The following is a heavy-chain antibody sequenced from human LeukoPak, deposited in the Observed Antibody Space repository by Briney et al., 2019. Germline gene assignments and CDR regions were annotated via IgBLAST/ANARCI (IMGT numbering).Heavy chain of an antibody. CDR1: GGTFSSYE. CDR3: ARVDCSSAACPLDY. V-gene: IGHV1-69*05. Sequence: GASVKVSCKASGGTFSSYEISWVRQAPGQGLEWRGGIIPIFGTPNYAQKFQGRVTITTDESTSTAYMELSSLRSEDTAVYYCARVDCSSAACPLDYWGQGTLVTVSS. CDR2: IIPIFGTP. D-gene: IGHD2-2*01. J-gene: IGHJ4*02.